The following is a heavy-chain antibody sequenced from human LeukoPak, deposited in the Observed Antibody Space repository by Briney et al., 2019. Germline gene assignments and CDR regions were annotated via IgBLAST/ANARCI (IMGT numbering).Heavy chain of an antibody. D-gene: IGHD6-6*01. CDR1: GGSFSGYY. CDR2: INHSGST. J-gene: IGHJ4*02. Sequence: SETLSLTCAVYGGSFSGYYWSWIRQPPGKGLEWIGEINHSGSTNYNPSLKSRVTISVDTSKNQFSLKLSSVTAADTAVYYCARKRIAARHFDYWGQGTLVTISS. V-gene: IGHV4-34*01. CDR3: ARKRIAARHFDY.